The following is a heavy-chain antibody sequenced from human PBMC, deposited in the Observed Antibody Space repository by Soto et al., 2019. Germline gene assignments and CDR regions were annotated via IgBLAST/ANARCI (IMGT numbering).Heavy chain of an antibody. CDR2: IKSDGSST. CDR1: GFTFSTYW. J-gene: IGHJ5*02. V-gene: IGHV3-74*01. CDR3: ARSDWFDP. Sequence: EVQLVESGGGLVQPGGSLSLSCAASGFTFSTYWMHWVRQAPGKGPVWVSRIKSDGSSTNYADSVKGRFTISRDNAKNTLYLQMNSLRVEDTAVYYCARSDWFDPWGQGTLVTVSS.